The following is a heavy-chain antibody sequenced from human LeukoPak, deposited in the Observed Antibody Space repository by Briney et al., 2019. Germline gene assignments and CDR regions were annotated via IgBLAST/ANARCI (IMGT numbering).Heavy chain of an antibody. CDR2: IYYSGST. V-gene: IGHV4-59*01. Sequence: PETLSLTCTVSGGSISSYYWSWLRQPPGKGLEWIGYIYYSGSTNYNPSLKSRVTISVDTSKNQFSLKLSSVTAADTAVYYCAGGRGDLPWFPLFDYWGQGTLVTVSS. CDR3: AGGRGDLPWFPLFDY. CDR1: GGSISSYY. D-gene: IGHD3-16*01. J-gene: IGHJ4*02.